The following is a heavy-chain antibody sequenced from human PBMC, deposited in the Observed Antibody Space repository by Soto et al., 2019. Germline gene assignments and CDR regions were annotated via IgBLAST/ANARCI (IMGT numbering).Heavy chain of an antibody. D-gene: IGHD3-10*01. CDR2: VNPIVGMS. J-gene: IGHJ4*02. CDR3: ATSYGSGSTHFDS. Sequence: QVQLVQSGVEVKKPGSSVKVSRTASGGTFNSYTLNWVRQAPGQRLEWVGRVNPIVGMSSSASKFQGRVTMTADKSTSTAYMVLTGLKSEDTALYYCATSYGSGSTHFDSWGQGTLVTVSS. V-gene: IGHV1-69*02. CDR1: GGTFNSYT.